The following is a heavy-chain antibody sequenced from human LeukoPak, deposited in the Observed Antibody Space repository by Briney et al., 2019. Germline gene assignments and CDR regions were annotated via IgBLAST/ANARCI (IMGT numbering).Heavy chain of an antibody. V-gene: IGHV3-30*02. Sequence: PGGSLRLSCAASGFTFSNYGMHWVRQAPGKGLEWVAFIRYDGSNKYYADSVKGRFTVSRDNSKNTLYLQMNSLRAEDTAVYYCARDRDNLGYYSEYWGQGTLVTVSS. J-gene: IGHJ4*02. CDR1: GFTFSNYG. CDR2: IRYDGSNK. CDR3: ARDRDNLGYYSEY. D-gene: IGHD5-24*01.